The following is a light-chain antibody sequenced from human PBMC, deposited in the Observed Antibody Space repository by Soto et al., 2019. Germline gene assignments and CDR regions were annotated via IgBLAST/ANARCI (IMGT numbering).Light chain of an antibody. Sequence: QSVLTQPASVSGSPGQSITISCTGTSSDVGSYDLVSWYQHHSGKAPKIIIYEVSNRPSGISSRFSGSKSGNTASLTISGLQAEDEADYYCASYTSSSTSVIFGRGTKVTVL. V-gene: IGLV2-14*02. J-gene: IGLJ2*01. CDR2: EVS. CDR1: SSDVGSYDL. CDR3: ASYTSSSTSVI.